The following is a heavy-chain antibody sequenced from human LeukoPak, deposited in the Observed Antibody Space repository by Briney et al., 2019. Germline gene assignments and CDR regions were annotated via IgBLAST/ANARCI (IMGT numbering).Heavy chain of an antibody. CDR2: IIPIFGTA. Sequence: ASMKVSCKASGGTFSSYAISWVRQAPGQGLEWMGGIIPIFGTANYAQKFQGRVTITADESTSTAYMELSSLRSEDTAVYYCARDGTARPFDYWGQGTLVTVSS. V-gene: IGHV1-69*13. CDR3: ARDGTARPFDY. CDR1: GGTFSSYA. J-gene: IGHJ4*02. D-gene: IGHD1/OR15-1a*01.